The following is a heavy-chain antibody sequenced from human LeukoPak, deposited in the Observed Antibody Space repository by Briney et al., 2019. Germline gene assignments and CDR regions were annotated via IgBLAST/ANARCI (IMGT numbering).Heavy chain of an antibody. CDR1: GGSISSSSYY. CDR2: IYYSGST. V-gene: IGHV4-39*01. J-gene: IGHJ4*02. D-gene: IGHD3-9*01. Sequence: SETLSLTCTVSGGSISSSSYYWGWIRQPPGKGLEWIGSIYYSGSTYYNPSLKSRVTISVYTTKNQFSPKLSSVTAADTAVYYCARDFDWLSPEPSFDYWGQGTLVTVSS. CDR3: ARDFDWLSPEPSFDY.